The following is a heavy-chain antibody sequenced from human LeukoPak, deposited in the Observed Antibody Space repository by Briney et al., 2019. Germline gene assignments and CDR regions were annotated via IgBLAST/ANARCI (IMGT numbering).Heavy chain of an antibody. V-gene: IGHV4-34*01. Sequence: SETLSLTCAVYGGSFSGYYWSWIRQPPGKGLEWIGSIYYSGSTYYNPSLKSRVTISVDTSKNQFSLKLSSVTAADTAVYYCARDYYDSSGYGRYFDYWGQGTLVTVSS. CDR2: IYYSGST. J-gene: IGHJ4*02. CDR1: GGSFSGYY. CDR3: ARDYYDSSGYGRYFDY. D-gene: IGHD3-22*01.